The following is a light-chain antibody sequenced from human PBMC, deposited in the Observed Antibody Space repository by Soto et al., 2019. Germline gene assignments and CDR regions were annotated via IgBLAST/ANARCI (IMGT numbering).Light chain of an antibody. Sequence: QSVLTQPASVSGSPGQSITISCTGTSSDVGRYHYGSWYQQHPGKAPKLMIYEVTNRPSGVSNRFSGSKSGITASLSISGLQAEDEADYYCSSYTRTTRNSTLYVVGTGTKVAVL. CDR3: SSYTRTTRNSTLYV. J-gene: IGLJ1*01. CDR2: EVT. V-gene: IGLV2-14*01. CDR1: SSDVGRYHY.